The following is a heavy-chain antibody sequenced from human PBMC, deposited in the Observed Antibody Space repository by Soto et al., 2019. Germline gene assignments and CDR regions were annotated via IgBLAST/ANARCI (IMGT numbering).Heavy chain of an antibody. D-gene: IGHD5-18*01. V-gene: IGHV6-1*01. J-gene: IGHJ4*02. CDR1: GDSVSSNSAA. Sequence: SQTLSLTCAISGDSVSSNSAAWNWIRQSPSRGLEWLGRTYYRSKWYNDYAVSVKSRITINPDTSKNQFSLQLNSVTPEDTAVYYCARDLGIQLWLPTYYFDYWGQGTLVTVSS. CDR2: TYYRSKWYN. CDR3: ARDLGIQLWLPTYYFDY.